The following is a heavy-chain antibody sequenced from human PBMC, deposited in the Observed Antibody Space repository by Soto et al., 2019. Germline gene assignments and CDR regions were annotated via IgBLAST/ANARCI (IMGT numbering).Heavy chain of an antibody. CDR1: GGSFSGYY. CDR3: ARDKITGLFDY. J-gene: IGHJ4*02. Sequence: QVQLQQWGAGLLKPSETLSLTCAVYGGSFSGYYWTWIRQPPGTGLEWIGEINHSGSTNYNPSLKIRVTISVDTSKNQFSLKLTSVTAADTAVYYWARDKITGLFDYWGQGTLVTFSS. V-gene: IGHV4-34*01. D-gene: IGHD2-8*02. CDR2: INHSGST.